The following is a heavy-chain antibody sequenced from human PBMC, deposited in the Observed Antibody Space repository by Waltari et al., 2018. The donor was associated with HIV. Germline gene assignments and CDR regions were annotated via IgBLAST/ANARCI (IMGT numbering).Heavy chain of an antibody. J-gene: IGHJ3*02. V-gene: IGHV1-8*01. CDR2: MNPNSGNT. CDR3: ARGYSYDRSGEAFDI. CDR1: GYTFTNYD. D-gene: IGHD3-22*01. Sequence: QVQLVQSGAEVKKPGASVKVCCKASGYTFTNYDINWVRQATGQGLEWMGWMNPNSGNTSYAQKFQGRVTMTRNTSISTAYMELSSLRSEDTAVYYCARGYSYDRSGEAFDIWGQGTMVTVSS.